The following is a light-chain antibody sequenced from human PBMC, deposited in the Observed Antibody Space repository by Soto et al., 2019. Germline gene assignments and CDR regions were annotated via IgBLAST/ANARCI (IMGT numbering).Light chain of an antibody. CDR2: GNS. CDR1: SSNIGAGYD. CDR3: QSYDSSLRGGV. Sequence: QSVLTQPPSVSGAPGQRVTISCTGSSSNIGAGYDVHWYQQLPGTDPKLLIYGNSNRPSGVPDRFSGSKSGTSASLAITGLQAEDEADYYCQSYDSSLRGGVFGTGTKLTVL. V-gene: IGLV1-40*01. J-gene: IGLJ1*01.